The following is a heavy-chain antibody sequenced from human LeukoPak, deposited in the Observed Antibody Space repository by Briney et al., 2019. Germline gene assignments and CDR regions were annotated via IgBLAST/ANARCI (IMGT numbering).Heavy chain of an antibody. D-gene: IGHD1/OR15-1a*01. Sequence: PSETLCLTCTASGCTISSYSWNWIRQPAGKALEWIGRISTSGNTKYNPRLKRRLPMSSELYKHHVSLNVRSVTGADTAIYYCERRVWEQTYVAYENWFHPWGQGTLVSVSS. V-gene: IGHV4-4*07. CDR1: GCTISSYS. CDR3: ERRVWEQTYVAYENWFHP. J-gene: IGHJ5*02. CDR2: ISTSGNT.